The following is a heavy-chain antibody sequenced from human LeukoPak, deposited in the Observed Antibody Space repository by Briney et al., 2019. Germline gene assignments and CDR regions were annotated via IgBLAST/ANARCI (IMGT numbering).Heavy chain of an antibody. V-gene: IGHV1-24*01. D-gene: IGHD3-3*01. Sequence: GASVKVSCKVSGYTLTELSMHWVRQAPGKGLEWMGGFDPEDGETIYAQKFQGRVTMTEDTSTDTAYMELSSLRSEGTAVYYCATARRGTYDFWSGYYPHLGMDVWGQGTTVTVSS. CDR1: GYTLTELS. CDR3: ATARRGTYDFWSGYYPHLGMDV. J-gene: IGHJ6*02. CDR2: FDPEDGET.